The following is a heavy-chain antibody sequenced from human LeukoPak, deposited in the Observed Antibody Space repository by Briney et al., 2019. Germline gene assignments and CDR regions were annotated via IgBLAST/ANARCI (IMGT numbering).Heavy chain of an antibody. CDR1: GGSFSGYY. Sequence: SETLSLTCAVYGGSFSGYYWSWIRQPPGKGLEWIGEINQSGSINYNPSLKSRVTISIDTSKNQFSLKLNSVTVADTAIYYCARGSGSYGSNMDVWGKGTTVTISS. J-gene: IGHJ6*03. V-gene: IGHV4-34*01. CDR2: INQSGSI. D-gene: IGHD3-10*01. CDR3: ARGSGSYGSNMDV.